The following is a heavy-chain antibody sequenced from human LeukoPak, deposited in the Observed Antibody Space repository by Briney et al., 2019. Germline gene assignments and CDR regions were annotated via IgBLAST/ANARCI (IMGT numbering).Heavy chain of an antibody. CDR1: GVSISTYY. V-gene: IGHV4-59*01. CDR2: IYYGGRT. J-gene: IGHJ3*02. CDR3: ARDPPGHVAFDI. Sequence: PSETLSLTCTVSGVSISTYYWNWIRQPPGKGLEWIGYIYYGGRTNYNPSLKSRVAISVDTSKNQFSLKLTSVTAADTAVYYCARDPPGHVAFDIWGQGTMVTVSS.